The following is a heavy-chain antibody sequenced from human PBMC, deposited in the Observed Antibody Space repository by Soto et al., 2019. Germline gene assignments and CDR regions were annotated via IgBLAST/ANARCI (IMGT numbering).Heavy chain of an antibody. Sequence: GGSLRLSCAASGFTFSSYSMNWVRQAPGKGLEWVSSISSSSSYIYYADSVKGRFTISRDNAKNSLYLQMNSLRAEDTAVYYCARDRAMNQYEPGYDAFDIWGQGTMVTVSS. CDR2: ISSSSSYI. CDR1: GFTFSSYS. D-gene: IGHD5-12*01. CDR3: ARDRAMNQYEPGYDAFDI. V-gene: IGHV3-21*01. J-gene: IGHJ3*02.